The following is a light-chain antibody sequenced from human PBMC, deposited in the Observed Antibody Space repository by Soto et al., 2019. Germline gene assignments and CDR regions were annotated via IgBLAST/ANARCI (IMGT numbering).Light chain of an antibody. CDR3: QQYNNWPRT. V-gene: IGKV3-15*01. CDR1: QSISSN. CDR2: GAS. Sequence: EIVMTQSPATLSVAPGERATLSCRASQSISSNYLAWYQQKPGQPPRLLISGASSRATGIPARFSGSGSGTEFTLTIGSLQSDDFAVYYCQQYNNWPRTFGQGTKVDIK. J-gene: IGKJ2*01.